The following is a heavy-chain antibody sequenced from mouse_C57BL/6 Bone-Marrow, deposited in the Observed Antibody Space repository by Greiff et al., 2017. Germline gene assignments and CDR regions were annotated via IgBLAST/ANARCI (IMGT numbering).Heavy chain of an antibody. J-gene: IGHJ4*01. CDR3: ARMDD. CDR2: IYPRSGNT. Sequence: VKLMESGAELARPGASVKLSCKASGYTFTSYGISWVKQRTGQGLEWIGEIYPRSGNTYYNEKFKGKATLTADKSSSTAYMELRSLTSEDSAVYFCARMDDWGQGTSVTVSS. V-gene: IGHV1-81*01. CDR1: GYTFTSYG.